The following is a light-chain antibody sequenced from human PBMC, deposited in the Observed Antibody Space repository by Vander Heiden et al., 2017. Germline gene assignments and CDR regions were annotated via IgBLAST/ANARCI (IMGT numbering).Light chain of an antibody. CDR1: QRIDSW. J-gene: IGKJ5*01. CDR2: GAS. CDR3: QQAMSFPVT. Sequence: IQMTQSPSFVSASVGDRVTMTCRASQRIDSWLAWYRQKAGKAPELLIYGASTLENGVPSRFSGGGFWRDFTLTISSLQPEDFGTYYCQQAMSFPVTFGQGTRLEIK. V-gene: IGKV1-12*01.